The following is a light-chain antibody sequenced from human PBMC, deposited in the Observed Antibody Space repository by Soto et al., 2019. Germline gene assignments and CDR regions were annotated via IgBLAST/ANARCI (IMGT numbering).Light chain of an antibody. V-gene: IGKV3-20*01. CDR1: QSVSSNY. J-gene: IGKJ1*01. Sequence: EIVLTQSPATLSFSPGERATLSCRASQSVSSNYLAWYQQKPGQAPRLLIYGASSRATGIPDRFSGSGSGTDFTLTIRRLEPEDFAVYYCQQYGSSYPWTFGQGTKGDIK. CDR2: GAS. CDR3: QQYGSSYPWT.